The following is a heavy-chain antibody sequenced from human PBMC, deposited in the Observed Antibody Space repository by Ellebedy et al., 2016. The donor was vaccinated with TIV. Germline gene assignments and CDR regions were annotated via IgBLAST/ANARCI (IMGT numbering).Heavy chain of an antibody. V-gene: IGHV4-61*05. CDR2: SYYNGNT. CDR3: SNLHKEYQNRRGFLNRPEP. Sequence: SETLSLTCTVSGGSISSSSYYWDWIRQPPGRGLEWIGYSYYNGNTSYNPSLKSRVSTSVDTSKNQFSLRMSSLSAADTAVYYCSNLHKEYQNRRGFLNRPEPWGQGNLGTLSS. CDR1: GGSISSSSYY. D-gene: IGHD1-14*01. J-gene: IGHJ5*01.